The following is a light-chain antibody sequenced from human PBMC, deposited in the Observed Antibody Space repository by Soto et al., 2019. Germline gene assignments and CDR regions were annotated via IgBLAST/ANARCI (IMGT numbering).Light chain of an antibody. Sequence: EIVMTQSPDTLSVSPGDRATLSCMASQTVSTNLAWYQQKPGQAPRLLIYGASTRATGVPDRFSGSGSRTEFTLTISSLQSEDFAVYYCQQYNSWPPLTFGQGTKVEIK. V-gene: IGKV3-15*01. J-gene: IGKJ1*01. CDR2: GAS. CDR1: QTVSTN. CDR3: QQYNSWPPLT.